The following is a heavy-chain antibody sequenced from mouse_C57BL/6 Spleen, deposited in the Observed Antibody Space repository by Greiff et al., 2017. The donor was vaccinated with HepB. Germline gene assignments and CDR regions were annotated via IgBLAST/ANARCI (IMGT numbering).Heavy chain of an antibody. D-gene: IGHD2-14*01. V-gene: IGHV1-82*01. J-gene: IGHJ4*01. CDR3: ARGNGVHYAMDY. Sequence: VQLQQSGPELVKPGASVKISCKASGYAFSSSWMNWVKQRPGKGLEWIGRIYPGDGDTNYNGKFKGKATLTADKSSSTAYMQLSSLTSEDSAVYFCARGNGVHYAMDYWGQGTSVTGSS. CDR1: GYAFSSSW. CDR2: IYPGDGDT.